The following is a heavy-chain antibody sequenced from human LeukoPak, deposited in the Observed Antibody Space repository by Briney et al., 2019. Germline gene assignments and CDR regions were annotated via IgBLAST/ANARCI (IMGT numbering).Heavy chain of an antibody. J-gene: IGHJ3*02. Sequence: ASVKVSCKASGGTFSSYAISWVRQAPGQGLEWMGGIIPIFGTANYAQKFQGRVTITADESTSTAYMELSSLRSEDTAAYYCARVEPGAQRFGAFDIWGQGTMVTVSS. CDR3: ARVEPGAQRFGAFDI. D-gene: IGHD3-10*01. CDR1: GGTFSSYA. V-gene: IGHV1-69*13. CDR2: IIPIFGTA.